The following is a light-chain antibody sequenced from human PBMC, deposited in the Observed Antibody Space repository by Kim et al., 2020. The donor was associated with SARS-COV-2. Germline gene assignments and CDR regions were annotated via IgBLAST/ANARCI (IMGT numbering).Light chain of an antibody. CDR1: SSNVGNNY. CDR2: DNN. CDR3: GTWDSSLSAV. V-gene: IGLV1-51*01. Sequence: PGRQVPISCSGSSSNVGNNYVSWYQQLPGTAPKLLIYDNNKRPSGIPDRFSGSKSGTSATLGITGLQTGDEADYYCGTWDSSLSAVFGGGTKLTVL. J-gene: IGLJ2*01.